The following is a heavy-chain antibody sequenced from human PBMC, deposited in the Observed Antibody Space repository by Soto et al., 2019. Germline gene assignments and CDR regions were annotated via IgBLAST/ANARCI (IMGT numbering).Heavy chain of an antibody. CDR2: IYYSGTT. D-gene: IGHD3-10*01. J-gene: IGHJ4*02. Sequence: SETLSLTCTVSCDSISTYDYYWSWFRQPPGEGLQWIGYIYYSGTTYYNPSLKSRVTLSMDTSKNQFSLRLSSVTAADTAVYYCARGIGVFDSWGQGTLVTVSS. V-gene: IGHV4-30-4*01. CDR3: ARGIGVFDS. CDR1: CDSISTYDYY.